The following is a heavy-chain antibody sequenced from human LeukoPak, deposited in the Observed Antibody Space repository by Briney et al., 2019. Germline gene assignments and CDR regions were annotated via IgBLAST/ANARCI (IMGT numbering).Heavy chain of an antibody. V-gene: IGHV1-8*03. CDR1: GYTFTSYD. CDR2: MNPNSGNT. CDR3: ARAFWSGMGWDFDY. Sequence: ASVKVSCKASGYTFTSYDINWVRQATGQGREWMGWMNPNSGNTGYAQKFQGRVTITRNTSISTAYMELSSLRSEDTAVYYCARAFWSGMGWDFDYWGQGTLVTVSS. D-gene: IGHD3-3*01. J-gene: IGHJ4*02.